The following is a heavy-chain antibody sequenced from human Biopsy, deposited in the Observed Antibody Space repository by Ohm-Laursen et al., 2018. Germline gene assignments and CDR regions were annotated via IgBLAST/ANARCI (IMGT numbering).Heavy chain of an antibody. J-gene: IGHJ4*02. D-gene: IGHD1-26*01. CDR1: GGSISNYF. CDR2: FRFEDRT. Sequence: SETLSLTCPVSGGSISNYFWTWIRQPPGQGLEWIGYFRFEDRTSYNSSLKSRVTISADTSKNQFSLRLSSVTAADTAVYYCALGGGSYVNFDYWGQGTLVTVSS. V-gene: IGHV4-59*01. CDR3: ALGGGSYVNFDY.